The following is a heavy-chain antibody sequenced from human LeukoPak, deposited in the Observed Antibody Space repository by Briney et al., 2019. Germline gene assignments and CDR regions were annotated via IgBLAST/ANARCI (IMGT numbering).Heavy chain of an antibody. CDR3: ARGPYILTGYYLGDY. J-gene: IGHJ4*02. Sequence: ASVKVSCKASGYTFTSYYMHWVRQAPGQGLEWMGIINPSGGSTSYAQKFQGRVTMTRDTSTSTVYMELSGLRSEDTAVYYCARGPYILTGYYLGDYWGQGTLVTVSS. CDR1: GYTFTSYY. CDR2: INPSGGST. V-gene: IGHV1-46*01. D-gene: IGHD3-9*01.